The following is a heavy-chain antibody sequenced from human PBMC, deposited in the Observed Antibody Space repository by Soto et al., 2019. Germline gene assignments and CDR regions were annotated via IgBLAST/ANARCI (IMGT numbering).Heavy chain of an antibody. J-gene: IGHJ4*02. CDR1: GFTLSDYG. CDR2: LSHDGTTK. Sequence: GGSLRLSCAASGFTLSDYGMHWVRQAPGKGLEWVAMLSHDGTTKYWADSEKGRFTISRDNSKNALYLQMNSLRAEDTAVYYCAKDRRDGEYNSVYDFWGQGALVTVSS. CDR3: AKDRRDGEYNSVYDF. V-gene: IGHV3-30*18. D-gene: IGHD1-1*01.